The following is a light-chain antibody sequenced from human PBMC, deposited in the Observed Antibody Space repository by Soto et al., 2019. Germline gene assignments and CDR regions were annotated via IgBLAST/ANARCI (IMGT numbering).Light chain of an antibody. J-gene: IGKJ4*01. CDR2: ATS. CDR1: QSISNY. Sequence: DIQMTQSPSSLSASVGYRVTITCRARQSISNYLNWYQQKPGKAPKLLIYATSNLQSGVPSRFIGSGSGTEFTLTFTTLQPEDFGTYYCQQTYSTPLTFGGGTKVDIK. V-gene: IGKV1-39*01. CDR3: QQTYSTPLT.